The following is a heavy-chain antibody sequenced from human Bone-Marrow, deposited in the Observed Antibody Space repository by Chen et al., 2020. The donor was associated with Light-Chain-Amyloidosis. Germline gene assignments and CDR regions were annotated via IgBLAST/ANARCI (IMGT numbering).Heavy chain of an antibody. CDR3: ARRRDGYNFDY. V-gene: IGHV5-51*01. CDR1: GYTFPNYW. J-gene: IGHJ4*02. D-gene: IGHD5-12*01. Sequence: VQLEQSGPEVKKPGESLKISCKGSGYTFPNYWTGWVRQMPGKCLEWMVVIYPDDSDARYSPSFEGQVTLSADKSFTTAYLQCRCLKASDTAMYYCARRRDGYNFDYWGQGTLVTVSS. CDR2: IYPDDSDA.